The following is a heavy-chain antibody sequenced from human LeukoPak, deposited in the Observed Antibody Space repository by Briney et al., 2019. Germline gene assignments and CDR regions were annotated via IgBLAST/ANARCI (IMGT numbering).Heavy chain of an antibody. V-gene: IGHV3-48*01. CDR1: GFTFSSYS. J-gene: IGHJ4*02. Sequence: GGSLRLSCAASGFTFSSYSMNWVRQAPGKGLEWVSYISSSSSTIYYADSVKGRFTISRDNAKNSLYLQMNSLRAEDTAVYYCARAGRSSSWHQFDYWGQGTLVTVSS. D-gene: IGHD6-13*01. CDR3: ARAGRSSSWHQFDY. CDR2: ISSSSSTI.